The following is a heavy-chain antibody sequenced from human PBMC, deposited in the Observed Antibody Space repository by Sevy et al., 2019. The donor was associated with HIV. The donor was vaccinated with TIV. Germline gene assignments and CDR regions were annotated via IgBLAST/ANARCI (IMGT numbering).Heavy chain of an antibody. CDR3: ARKDDSVGSFDI. CDR2: TYYRSKWYN. V-gene: IGHV6-1*01. D-gene: IGHD3-16*01. Sequence: SQTLSLTCAISGDSVSSNSAVWNWIRQSPSRGLEWLGRTYYRSKWYNDYTVSVKSRITINTNTSKNQFSLQLNSGTPEDTAMYYCARKDDSVGSFDIWGQGTMVTVSS. J-gene: IGHJ3*02. CDR1: GDSVSSNSAV.